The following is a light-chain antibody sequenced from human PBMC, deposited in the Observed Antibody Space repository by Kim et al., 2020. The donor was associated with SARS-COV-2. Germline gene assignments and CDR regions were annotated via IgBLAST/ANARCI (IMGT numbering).Light chain of an antibody. J-gene: IGKJ1*01. CDR2: SAY. CDR3: QQYHTWPRT. CDR1: QSVISN. V-gene: IGKV3-15*01. Sequence: VSPGERVTLSCRDSQSVISNLAWYQHKPGQPPRILIFSAYTGATGVPDRFIGSGSGTDFTLTISSLQSEDCAVYYCQQYHTWPRTFGTGTKVDIK.